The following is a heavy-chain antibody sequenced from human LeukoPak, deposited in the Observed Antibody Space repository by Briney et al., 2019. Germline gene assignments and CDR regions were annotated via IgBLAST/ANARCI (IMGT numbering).Heavy chain of an antibody. J-gene: IGHJ4*02. D-gene: IGHD3-22*01. Sequence: PGGSLRLSCAASGFTFRSYAMLWVRQGPGKGLVWVSRINSDGSRTIYADSVKGRFTISRDSAKNRLYLQMNSLRAEDTAVYYVSREVGDYNDSSGSFGYWGQGTLVTVSS. CDR2: INSDGSRT. CDR1: GFTFRSYA. V-gene: IGHV3-74*01. CDR3: SREVGDYNDSSGSFGY.